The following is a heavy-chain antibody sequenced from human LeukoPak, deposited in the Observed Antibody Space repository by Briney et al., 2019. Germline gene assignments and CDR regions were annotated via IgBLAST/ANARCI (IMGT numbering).Heavy chain of an antibody. CDR1: GGSIATSSYY. Sequence: SETLSLTCTVSGGSIATSSYYWAWVRQPPGKGLEWIGRIYYTATPYYNPSLKSRITTSVDTSKNQVSLNLSPVTAADTAVYYCARHQGISSGWFDYRGLGTLVTVSS. J-gene: IGHJ4*02. V-gene: IGHV4-39*01. CDR3: ARHQGISSGWFDY. CDR2: IYYTATP. D-gene: IGHD6-19*01.